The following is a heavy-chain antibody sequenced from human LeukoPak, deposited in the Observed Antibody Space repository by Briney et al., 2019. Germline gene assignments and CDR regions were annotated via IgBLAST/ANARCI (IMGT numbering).Heavy chain of an antibody. J-gene: IGHJ4*02. CDR2: IIGDGSST. D-gene: IGHD2-15*01. CDR3: TRDVGFCSGGRCFPSGPADY. Sequence: GGSLRLSCAASGFIFNGHWMHWVRQAPGKGLMWVSHIIGDGSSTNYADSVKGRFTISRDNAKNTQYLQMNSLRAEDTAVYYCTRDVGFCSGGRCFPSGPADYWGQGTLVTVSS. CDR1: GFIFNGHW. V-gene: IGHV3-74*01.